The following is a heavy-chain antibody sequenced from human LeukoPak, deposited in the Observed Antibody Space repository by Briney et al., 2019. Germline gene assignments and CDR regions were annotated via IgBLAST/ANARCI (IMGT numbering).Heavy chain of an antibody. CDR3: AKDPSFDMSDYYFDY. CDR1: GFTFDDYA. J-gene: IGHJ4*02. D-gene: IGHD2-21*02. CDR2: ISWNSGSI. V-gene: IGHV3-9*01. Sequence: PGGSLRLSCAASGFTFDDYAMHWVRQAPGKGLEWVSGISWNSGSIGYADSVKGRFTISRDNAKNSLYLQMNSLRAEDTALYYCAKDPSFDMSDYYFDYWGQGTLVTVSS.